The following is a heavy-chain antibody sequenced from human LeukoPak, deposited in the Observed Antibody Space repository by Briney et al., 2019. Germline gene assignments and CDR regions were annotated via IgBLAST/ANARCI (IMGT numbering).Heavy chain of an antibody. Sequence: GGSLRLSCAASGFTVSDYNMNWVRQTPGKGLEWVSCISGRNNYMYYADSVKGRFTISRDNAKNSLYLQMNSLRAEDTAVYYCARDLVSRDGYNYIDFWGQGTLVTVSS. J-gene: IGHJ4*02. CDR2: ISGRNNYM. CDR1: GFTVSDYN. CDR3: ARDLVSRDGYNYIDF. D-gene: IGHD5-24*01. V-gene: IGHV3-21*01.